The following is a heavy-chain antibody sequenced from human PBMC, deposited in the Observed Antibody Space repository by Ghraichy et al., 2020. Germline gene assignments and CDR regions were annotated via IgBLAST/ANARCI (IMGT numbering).Heavy chain of an antibody. V-gene: IGHV3-7*03. D-gene: IGHD6-19*01. CDR3: ARDVGSGWFDF. CDR1: GFNFSTCW. J-gene: IGHJ4*02. Sequence: GESLNISCAASGFNFSTCWMSWVRQAPGKGLEWVANIKEDGSQKNYVDSVKGRFTISRDNAKNSVYLQMNSLRVEDMALYYCARDVGSGWFDFWGQGTLVTVSS. CDR2: IKEDGSQK.